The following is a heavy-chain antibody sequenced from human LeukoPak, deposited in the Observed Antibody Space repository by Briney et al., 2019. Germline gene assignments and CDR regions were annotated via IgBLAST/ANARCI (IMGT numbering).Heavy chain of an antibody. J-gene: IGHJ5*02. V-gene: IGHV1-18*01. CDR1: GYSFTSYS. Sequence: GASVKVFCKASGYSFTSYSISWVRQAPGQGLEWMGWINTYSGYTNYAQKFQGRVTITADESTSTAYMELSSLRSEDTAVYYCARESRFGEFKVFDPWGQGTLVTVSS. CDR2: INTYSGYT. CDR3: ARESRFGEFKVFDP. D-gene: IGHD3-10*01.